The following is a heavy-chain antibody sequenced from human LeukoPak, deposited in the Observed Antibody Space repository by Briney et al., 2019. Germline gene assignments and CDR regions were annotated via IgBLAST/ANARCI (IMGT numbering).Heavy chain of an antibody. CDR3: ARSYSSGWYAYYYYYMDV. Sequence: ASVKVSCKASGYTFTSYGISWVRQAPGQGLEWLGWINPYNDNTNYAQKLQGRVTMTTDTSTSTAYMELRSLRSDDTAVYYCARSYSSGWYAYYYYYMDVWGKGTTVTVSS. J-gene: IGHJ6*03. CDR1: GYTFTSYG. D-gene: IGHD6-19*01. V-gene: IGHV1-18*01. CDR2: INPYNDNT.